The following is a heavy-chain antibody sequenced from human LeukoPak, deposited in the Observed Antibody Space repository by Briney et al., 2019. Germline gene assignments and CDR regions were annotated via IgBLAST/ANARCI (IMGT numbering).Heavy chain of an antibody. J-gene: IGHJ4*02. V-gene: IGHV3-23*01. D-gene: IGHD5-18*01. CDR2: ISGSRGST. CDR1: GFTFSSYA. Sequence: GGSLRLSCAASGFTFSSYAMSWVRQAPGKGLEWVSAISGSRGSTYYADSVKGRFTISRDISKNTLYLQMNSLRAEDTAVYYCAKTSPGYTYGLLDYWGQGTLVTVSS. CDR3: AKTSPGYTYGLLDY.